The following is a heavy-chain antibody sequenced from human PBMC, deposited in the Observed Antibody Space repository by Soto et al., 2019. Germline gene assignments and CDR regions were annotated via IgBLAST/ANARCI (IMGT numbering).Heavy chain of an antibody. J-gene: IGHJ4*02. V-gene: IGHV3-33*01. CDR3: ARDQLLD. CDR1: GFTFSSYG. CDR2: IWYDGSNK. D-gene: IGHD6-6*01. Sequence: QVQLVESGGGVVQPGRSLRLSCAASGFTFSSYGMHWVRQAPGKGLEWVAVIWYDGSNKYYADSVKGRFTISRDNSKNPLYLQMNSLRAECTSVYYCARDQLLDGGQGTLVTVSS.